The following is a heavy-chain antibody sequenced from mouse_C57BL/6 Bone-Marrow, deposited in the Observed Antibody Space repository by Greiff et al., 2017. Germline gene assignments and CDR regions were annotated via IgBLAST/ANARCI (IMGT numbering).Heavy chain of an antibody. V-gene: IGHV14-4*01. J-gene: IGHJ2*01. CDR2: IDPENGDT. CDR3: TTTIVTYD. Sequence: VQLKESGAELVRPGASVKLSCTASGFNIKDDYMHWVKQRPEQGLEWIGWIDPENGDTEYASKFQGKATITADTSSNTAYLQLSSLTSEDTAVYYCTTTIVTYDWGQGTTLTVSS. CDR1: GFNIKDDY. D-gene: IGHD2-5*01.